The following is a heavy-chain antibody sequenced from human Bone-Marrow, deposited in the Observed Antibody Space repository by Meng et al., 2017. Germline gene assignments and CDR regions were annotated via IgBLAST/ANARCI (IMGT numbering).Heavy chain of an antibody. Sequence: SETLSLTCTVSGGSISSSSYYWGWIRQPPGKGLEWIGSIYYSGSTYYNPSLKSRVTILVDTSKNQLSLKMRSVTAADTAVYYCAREWSSFDYWGQGILVTVSS. CDR2: IYYSGST. CDR1: GGSISSSSYY. V-gene: IGHV4-39*07. D-gene: IGHD2-8*01. J-gene: IGHJ4*02. CDR3: AREWSSFDY.